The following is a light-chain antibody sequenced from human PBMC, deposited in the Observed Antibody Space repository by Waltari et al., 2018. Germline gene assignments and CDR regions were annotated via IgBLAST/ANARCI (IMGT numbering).Light chain of an antibody. CDR3: MQGTHWPYT. CDR2: KVS. CDR1: QSLVHSDGNTY. J-gene: IGKJ2*01. V-gene: IGKV2-30*02. Sequence: DVVMTQSPLSLPVTPGQPASISCRSSQSLVHSDGNTYLNWFRQRPGQSPRRLFDKVSNRDSGVPDRFGGSGSGTDFTLTINRVEAEDVGLYYCMQGTHWPYTFGQGTKLEIK.